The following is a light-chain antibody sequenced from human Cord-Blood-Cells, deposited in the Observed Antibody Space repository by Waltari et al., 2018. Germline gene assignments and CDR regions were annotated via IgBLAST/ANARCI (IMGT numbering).Light chain of an antibody. CDR3: SSYTSSSTFV. J-gene: IGLJ3*02. Sequence: QSALTQPASVSGSPRHAITISCTGTSSDVGGYNFVPWYQQHPGKAPKLMIYDVSKRPSGVSNRFSGSKSGNTASLTISGLQAEDEADYYCSSYTSSSTFVFGGGTKLTVL. CDR2: DVS. V-gene: IGLV2-14*01. CDR1: SSDVGGYNF.